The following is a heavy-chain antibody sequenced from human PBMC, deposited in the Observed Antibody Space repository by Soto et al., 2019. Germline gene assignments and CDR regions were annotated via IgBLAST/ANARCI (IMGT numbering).Heavy chain of an antibody. V-gene: IGHV3-23*01. Sequence: EVQLLESGGGLVQPVGSLRLPCAASGFTCSSYAMSWVPQAPGKGLEWVSAISGSGGSTYYADSVKGRFTISRDNSKNTLYLQMNSLRAEDTAVYYCAKDRQWLVPGGMDVWGQGTTVTVSS. J-gene: IGHJ6*02. D-gene: IGHD6-19*01. CDR1: GFTCSSYA. CDR2: ISGSGGST. CDR3: AKDRQWLVPGGMDV.